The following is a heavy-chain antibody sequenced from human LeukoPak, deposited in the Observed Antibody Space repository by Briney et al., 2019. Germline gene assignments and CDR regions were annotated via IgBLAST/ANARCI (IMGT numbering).Heavy chain of an antibody. V-gene: IGHV3-49*03. Sequence: GGSLRLSCTASGFTFGDYAMSWFRQAPGKGLEWVGFIRSKAYGGTTEYAASVKGRFTISRDDSKSIAYLQMNSLKTEDTAVYYCTRDGGLVVVTARAWDYWGQGTLVTVSS. CDR3: TRDGGLVVVTARAWDY. CDR2: IRSKAYGGTT. J-gene: IGHJ4*02. CDR1: GFTFGDYA. D-gene: IGHD2-21*02.